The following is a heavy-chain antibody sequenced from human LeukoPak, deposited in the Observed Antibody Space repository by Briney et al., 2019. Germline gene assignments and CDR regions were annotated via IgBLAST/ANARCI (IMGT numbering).Heavy chain of an antibody. J-gene: IGHJ4*02. CDR2: ITSSGTYT. D-gene: IGHD3-3*01. Sequence: PGGSLRLSCADSGFTFSNYNMSWVRQAPGKAMEWVSSITSSGTYTFYADSVKGRFTISRDNAKNSLYLQMDSLGPEDTAVYYCAKTGGRSGWPYYFDYWGQGTLVTVSS. CDR3: AKTGGRSGWPYYFDY. CDR1: GFTFSNYN. V-gene: IGHV3-21*04.